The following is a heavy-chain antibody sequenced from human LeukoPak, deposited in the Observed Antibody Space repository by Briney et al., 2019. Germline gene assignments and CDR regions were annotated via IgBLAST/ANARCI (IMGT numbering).Heavy chain of an antibody. Sequence: SETLSLTCTVSGGSISSGGYYWSWIRQHPGKGLEWIGYIYYSRSTYYNPSLKSRVTISVDTSKNQFSLKLSSVTAADTAVYYCARDRGYCSSTSCYTLGWFDPWGQGTLVTVSS. CDR1: GGSISSGGYY. D-gene: IGHD2-2*02. CDR3: ARDRGYCSSTSCYTLGWFDP. J-gene: IGHJ5*02. V-gene: IGHV4-31*03. CDR2: IYYSRST.